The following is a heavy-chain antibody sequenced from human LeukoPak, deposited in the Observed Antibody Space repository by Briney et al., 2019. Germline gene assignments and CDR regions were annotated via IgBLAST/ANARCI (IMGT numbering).Heavy chain of an antibody. V-gene: IGHV4-4*02. J-gene: IGHJ4*02. CDR3: ARMTAVAGHFDY. CDR2: SYHSGST. D-gene: IGHD6-19*01. CDR1: GRSISSSNW. Sequence: SQTLALTCAFSGRSISSSNWWSWVRQPPRKGLEWIGESYHSGSTNYTPSLKSRVTISVDKSKNQFSLKLSSVTAADTAVYYCARMTAVAGHFDYWGQGTLVIVSS.